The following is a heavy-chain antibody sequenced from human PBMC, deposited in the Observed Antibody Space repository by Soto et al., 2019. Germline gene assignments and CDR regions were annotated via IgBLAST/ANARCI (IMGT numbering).Heavy chain of an antibody. D-gene: IGHD6-13*01. CDR3: ARQAAAGYYFDY. Sequence: GESLKISCRGSGYSFTSYWVSWVRQMPGKGLEWMGRIDPSDSYTNYSPSFQGHVTISADKSISTAYLQWSSLKASDTAMYYCARQAAAGYYFDYWGQGTLVTVSS. V-gene: IGHV5-10-1*01. CDR1: GYSFTSYW. J-gene: IGHJ4*02. CDR2: IDPSDSYT.